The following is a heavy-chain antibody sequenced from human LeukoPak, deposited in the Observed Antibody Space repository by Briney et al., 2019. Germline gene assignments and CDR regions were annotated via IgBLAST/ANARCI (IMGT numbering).Heavy chain of an antibody. Sequence: ASVKVSCKASGYTFTSYYMHWVRQAPGQGLEWVGIINPSGGGTSYAQKFQGRVTMTRDTSTSTVYMELSSLRSEDTAVYYCARGQPKSEYYDYVWGSYRENWFDPWGQGTLVTVSS. CDR1: GYTFTSYY. CDR3: ARGQPKSEYYDYVWGSYRENWFDP. J-gene: IGHJ5*02. V-gene: IGHV1-46*01. CDR2: INPSGGGT. D-gene: IGHD3-16*02.